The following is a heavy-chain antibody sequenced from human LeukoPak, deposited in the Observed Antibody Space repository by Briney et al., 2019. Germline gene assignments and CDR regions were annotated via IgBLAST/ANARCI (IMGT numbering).Heavy chain of an antibody. CDR3: ASSSKGYSSGFYYYYYMDV. J-gene: IGHJ6*03. V-gene: IGHV1-46*01. Sequence: ASVKVSCKASGYTFTSYYMHWVRQAPGQGLEWMGIINPSGGSTSYAQKFQGRVTMTRDTSTSTVYMELSSLRSEDTAVYYCASSSKGYSSGFYYYYYMDVWGKGTTVTVSS. D-gene: IGHD6-19*01. CDR1: GYTFTSYY. CDR2: INPSGGST.